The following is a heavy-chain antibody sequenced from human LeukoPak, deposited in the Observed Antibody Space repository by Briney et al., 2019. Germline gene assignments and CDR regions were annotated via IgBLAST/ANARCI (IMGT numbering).Heavy chain of an antibody. V-gene: IGHV3-43D*03. CDR2: ISWDGGST. CDR1: GFTFDDYA. CDR3: AKDMSPPGGWDY. Sequence: AGGSLRLSCAASGFTFDDYAMHWVRQAPGKGLEWVSLISWDGGSTYYADSVKGRFTISRDNSKNSLYLQMNSLRAEDTALYYCAKDMSPPGGWDYWGQGTLVTVSS. J-gene: IGHJ4*02.